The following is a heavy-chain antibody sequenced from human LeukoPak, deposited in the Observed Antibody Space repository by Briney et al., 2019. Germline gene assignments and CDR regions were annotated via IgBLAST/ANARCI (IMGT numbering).Heavy chain of an antibody. CDR3: ARSLSSSWEYFDY. J-gene: IGHJ4*02. CDR2: IYPGDSDT. D-gene: IGHD6-13*01. CDR1: GYSFTSYW. V-gene: IGHV5-51*01. Sequence: GESLKISCKGSGYSFTSYWIGWVRQMPGKGLEWMGIIYPGDSDTRYSPSFQGQVTISADKSISTAYLQWSSLKASDTAMDYCARSLSSSWEYFDYWGQGTLVTVSS.